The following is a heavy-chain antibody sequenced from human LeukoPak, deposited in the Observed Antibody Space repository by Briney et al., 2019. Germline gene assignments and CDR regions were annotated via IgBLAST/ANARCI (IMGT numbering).Heavy chain of an antibody. D-gene: IGHD5-12*01. CDR2: ISGSGGST. V-gene: IGHV3-23*01. Sequence: SGGSLRLSCAASGFTFSSYAMTWVRQAPGKGLEWVSAISGSGGSTYYADSVKGRFTISRDNSKNRLYLQMNSLRAEDTAVYYCAKVVSSYGHYYYGMDVWGQGTTVTVSS. CDR3: AKVVSSYGHYYYGMDV. J-gene: IGHJ6*02. CDR1: GFTFSSYA.